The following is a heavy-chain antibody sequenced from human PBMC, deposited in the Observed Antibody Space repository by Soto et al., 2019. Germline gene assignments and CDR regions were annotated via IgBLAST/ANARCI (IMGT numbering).Heavy chain of an antibody. Sequence: QMQLVQSGPEVKKPGTSVKVSCKASGFTFISSAMQWVRQARGQRLEWIGWIVVGSGHTNYAQKFQERVTITRDMSTSTAYMELSSLRSEDTAVYYCAATIIAVSGTGYYGMDVWGQGTTVTVS. V-gene: IGHV1-58*02. D-gene: IGHD6-19*01. CDR1: GFTFISSA. J-gene: IGHJ6*02. CDR3: AATIIAVSGTGYYGMDV. CDR2: IVVGSGHT.